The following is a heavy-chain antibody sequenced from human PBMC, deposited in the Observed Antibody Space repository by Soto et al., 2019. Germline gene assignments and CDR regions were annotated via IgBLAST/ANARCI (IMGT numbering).Heavy chain of an antibody. CDR1: GFTFSNYG. V-gene: IGHV3-30-3*01. CDR2: ISYDGSNR. CDR3: ARLRDGMDV. J-gene: IGHJ6*02. Sequence: GGSLRLSCAASGFTFSNYGMHWVRQAPGKGLEWVAVISYDGSNRYYADSVKGRFTISRDNSKNTLYLQMNSLRDEDTAVYYCARLRDGMDVWGQGTTVTVSS.